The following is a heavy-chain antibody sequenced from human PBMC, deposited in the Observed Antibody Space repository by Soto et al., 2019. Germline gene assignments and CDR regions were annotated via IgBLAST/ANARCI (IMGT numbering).Heavy chain of an antibody. J-gene: IGHJ5*02. V-gene: IGHV4-34*01. CDR1: GGSFSGYY. CDR3: ARGKYYYDSSGYYNWFDP. D-gene: IGHD3-22*01. Sequence: PSETLSLTCAVYGGSFSGYYWSWIRQPPGKWLEWIGEINHSGSTNYNPSLKSRVTISVDTSKNQFSLKLSSVTAADTAVYYCARGKYYYDSSGYYNWFDPWGQGXLVTVSS. CDR2: INHSGST.